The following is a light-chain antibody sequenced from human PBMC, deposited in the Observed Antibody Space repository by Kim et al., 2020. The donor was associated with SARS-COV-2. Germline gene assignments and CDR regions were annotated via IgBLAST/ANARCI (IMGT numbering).Light chain of an antibody. V-gene: IGLV3-25*03. J-gene: IGLJ2*01. CDR1: ALPKQY. CDR2: KDS. CDR3: QSSDSSGNYEV. Sequence: SYELTQPPSMSVSPGQTARITCSGDALPKQYAHWYQQKPGQAPVVVIYKDSERPSGIPERFSGSSSGTIVTLTISGVQAEDEADYYCQSSDSSGNYEVFGGGTQLTVL.